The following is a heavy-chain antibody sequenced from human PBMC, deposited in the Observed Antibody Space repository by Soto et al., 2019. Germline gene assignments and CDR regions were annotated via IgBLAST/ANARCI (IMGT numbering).Heavy chain of an antibody. CDR3: ARVPSMVRGVIRLYFDY. V-gene: IGHV1-3*01. J-gene: IGHJ4*02. D-gene: IGHD3-10*01. CDR1: GYTFTSYA. Sequence: ASVKVSCKASGYTFTSYAMHWVRQAPGQRLEWMGWINAGNGNTKYSQKFQGRVTITRDTSASTAYMELSSLRSEDTAVYYCARVPSMVRGVIRLYFDYGGKGTLVTVPS. CDR2: INAGNGNT.